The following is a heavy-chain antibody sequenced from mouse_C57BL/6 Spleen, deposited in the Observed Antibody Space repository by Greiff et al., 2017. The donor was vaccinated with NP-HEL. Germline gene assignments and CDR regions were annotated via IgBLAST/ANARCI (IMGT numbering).Heavy chain of an antibody. Sequence: EVKVVESGPELVKPGASVKISCKASGYSFTDYNMNWVKQSNGKSLEWIGVINPNYGTTSYNQKFKGKATLAVDQSSSTAYMQLNSLTSEDSAVYYCARYVTTVVADWYFDVWGTGTTVTVSS. V-gene: IGHV1-39*01. D-gene: IGHD1-1*01. J-gene: IGHJ1*03. CDR1: GYSFTDYN. CDR2: INPNYGTT. CDR3: ARYVTTVVADWYFDV.